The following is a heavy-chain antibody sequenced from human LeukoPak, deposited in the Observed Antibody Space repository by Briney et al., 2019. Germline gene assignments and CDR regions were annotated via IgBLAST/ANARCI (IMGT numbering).Heavy chain of an antibody. CDR3: ARGPSYYGSGSTYYFDY. V-gene: IGHV5-10-1*01. J-gene: IGHJ4*02. Sequence: GESLKISCKCSGYSFTSYWISWVRQMPGKGLEWMGRIDPSDSYTNYSPSFQGHVTISADKSISTAYLQWSSLKASDTAMYYCARGPSYYGSGSTYYFDYWGQGTLVTVSS. CDR1: GYSFTSYW. D-gene: IGHD3-10*01. CDR2: IDPSDSYT.